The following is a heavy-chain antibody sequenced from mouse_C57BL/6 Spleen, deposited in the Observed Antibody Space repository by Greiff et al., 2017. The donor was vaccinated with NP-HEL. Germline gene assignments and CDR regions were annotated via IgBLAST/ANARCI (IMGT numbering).Heavy chain of an antibody. V-gene: IGHV5-16*01. CDR1: GFTFSDYY. CDR3: ARAGDYDVEAWFAY. D-gene: IGHD2-4*01. CDR2: INYDGSST. Sequence: EVQLVESEGGLVQPGSSMKLSCTASGFTFSDYYMAWVRQVPEKGLEWVANINYDGSSTYYLDSLKSRFIISRDNAKNILYLQMSSLKSEDTATYYCARAGDYDVEAWFAYWGQGTLVTVSA. J-gene: IGHJ3*01.